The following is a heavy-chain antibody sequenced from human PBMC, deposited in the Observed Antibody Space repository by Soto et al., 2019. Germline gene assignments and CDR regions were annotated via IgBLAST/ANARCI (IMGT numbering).Heavy chain of an antibody. J-gene: IGHJ6*02. D-gene: IGHD5-18*01. CDR2: IKPDSGDT. Sequence: ASVRVWFTASRDALTGYYIHWLRQAIGELLGWMGWIKPDSGDTNYARKFQGRVTLTRDTSISTAYMDVSGLRSDDTALYYCARAEETAKQDYYYHYGMDVWGQGTTVTVSS. CDR1: RDALTGYY. V-gene: IGHV1-2*02. CDR3: ARAEETAKQDYYYHYGMDV.